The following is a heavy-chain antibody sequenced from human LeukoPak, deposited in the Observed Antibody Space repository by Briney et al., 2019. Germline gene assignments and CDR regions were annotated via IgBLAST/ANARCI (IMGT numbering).Heavy chain of an antibody. CDR1: GYTFTSYD. CDR3: ARGPLNWGYDY. CDR2: MSPNSGDT. J-gene: IGHJ4*02. V-gene: IGHV1-8*01. D-gene: IGHD7-27*01. Sequence: TSVKVSCKASGYTFTSYDFNWVRRAAGQRPEWMGWMSPNSGDTGYAQKFQDRVTMTRNTSISTAYMELSSLRSDDTAVYYCARGPLNWGYDYWGPGTLVTVSS.